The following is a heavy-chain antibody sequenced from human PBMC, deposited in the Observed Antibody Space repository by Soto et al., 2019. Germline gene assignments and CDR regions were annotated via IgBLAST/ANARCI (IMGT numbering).Heavy chain of an antibody. Sequence: QVQLVQSGAEVKKPGSSVKVSCKASGGTFSSYTISWVRQAPGQGLEWMGRIIPILGIANYAQKFQGRVTITADKSTSTAYMELSSLRSEDTAVYYCARDQARWFGELGYWFDPWGQGTLVTVSS. V-gene: IGHV1-69*08. CDR2: IIPILGIA. CDR1: GGTFSSYT. J-gene: IGHJ5*02. D-gene: IGHD3-10*01. CDR3: ARDQARWFGELGYWFDP.